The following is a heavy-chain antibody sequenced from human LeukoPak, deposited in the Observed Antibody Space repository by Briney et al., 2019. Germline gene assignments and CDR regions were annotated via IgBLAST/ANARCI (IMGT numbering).Heavy chain of an antibody. CDR3: TRHQRASQYYFDY. CDR2: ISDDTYNI. Sequence: GGSLRLSCAASGFTFSSHSMSCVPQAPGRGLEWVSFISDDTYNIYYADSVRGRFTVSRDNARDSLYLQLNSLRAEDTAVYYCTRHQRASQYYFDYWGQGTLVTASS. V-gene: IGHV3-48*01. CDR1: GFTFSSHS. J-gene: IGHJ4*02.